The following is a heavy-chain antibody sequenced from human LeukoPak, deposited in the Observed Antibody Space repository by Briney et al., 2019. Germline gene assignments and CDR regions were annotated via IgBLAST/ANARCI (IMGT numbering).Heavy chain of an antibody. CDR2: IIPIFGTA. CDR1: GYTFTSYG. Sequence: ASVKVSCKASGYTFTSYGISWVRQAPGQGLEWMGGIIPIFGTANYAQKFQGRVTITADESTSTAYMELSSLRSEDTAVYYCAQDSSSWLRKLDYYYGMDVWGQGTTVTVSS. D-gene: IGHD6-13*01. CDR3: AQDSSSWLRKLDYYYGMDV. V-gene: IGHV1-69*13. J-gene: IGHJ6*02.